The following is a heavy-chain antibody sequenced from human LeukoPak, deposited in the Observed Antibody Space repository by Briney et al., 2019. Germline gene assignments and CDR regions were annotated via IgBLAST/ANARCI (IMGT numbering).Heavy chain of an antibody. Sequence: PGGSLRLSCAASGFTFSSYAMSWVRQAPGKGLEWVSAISGSGGSTYYADSVKGRFTISRDNSKNTLYLQMNSLRAEDTAVYYCAKFQHCSSTSCYYYHYYYMDVWGKGTTVTVSS. D-gene: IGHD2-2*01. CDR1: GFTFSSYA. J-gene: IGHJ6*03. V-gene: IGHV3-23*01. CDR2: ISGSGGST. CDR3: AKFQHCSSTSCYYYHYYYMDV.